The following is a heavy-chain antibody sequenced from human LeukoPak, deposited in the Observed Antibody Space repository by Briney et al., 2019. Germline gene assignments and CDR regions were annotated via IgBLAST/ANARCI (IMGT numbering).Heavy chain of an antibody. Sequence: PSETLSLTCVVSGGSISSTSYYWGWIRQPPGKGLEWIGSIYYSGSTYYSPSLKSRVTMSVDTSKNQFSLKLSSVTAADTAVYYCAREPRSYFRYYFDYWGQGTLVTVSS. CDR1: GGSISSTSYY. J-gene: IGHJ4*02. D-gene: IGHD1-26*01. CDR3: AREPRSYFRYYFDY. V-gene: IGHV4-39*07. CDR2: IYYSGST.